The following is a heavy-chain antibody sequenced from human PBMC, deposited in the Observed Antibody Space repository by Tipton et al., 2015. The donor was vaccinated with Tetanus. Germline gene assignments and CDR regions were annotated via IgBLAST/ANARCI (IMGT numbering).Heavy chain of an antibody. Sequence: QLVQSGAEVKKPGASVKVSCKASGYTFTSYYMHWVRQAPGQGLEWMGIINPSGGSTSYAQKFQGRVTMTRDTSTSTVYMERSSLRSEDAAVYYCAGSFGGAGEWETQYWYFDLWGRGTLVAVSS. J-gene: IGHJ2*01. CDR1: GYTFTSYY. V-gene: IGHV1-46*01. CDR3: AGSFGGAGEWETQYWYFDL. D-gene: IGHD1-26*01. CDR2: INPSGGST.